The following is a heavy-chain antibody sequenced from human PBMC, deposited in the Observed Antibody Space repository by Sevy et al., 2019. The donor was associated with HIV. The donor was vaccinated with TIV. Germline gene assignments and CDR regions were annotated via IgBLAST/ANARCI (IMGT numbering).Heavy chain of an antibody. CDR3: AVGGGELLTYYYGMDV. J-gene: IGHJ6*02. CDR1: GYTFTGYY. CDR2: INPNSGGT. D-gene: IGHD3-10*01. V-gene: IGHV1-2*02. Sequence: ASVKVSCKASGYTFTGYYMHWVRQAPGQGLEWMGWINPNSGGTNYAQKFQGRVTMTRDTSISTAYMELSRLRSDETAVYYCAVGGGELLTYYYGMDVWGQGTTVTVSS.